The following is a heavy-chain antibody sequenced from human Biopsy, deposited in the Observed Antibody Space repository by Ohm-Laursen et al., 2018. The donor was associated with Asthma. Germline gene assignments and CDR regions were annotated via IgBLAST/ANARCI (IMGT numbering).Heavy chain of an antibody. CDR2: IHHSGTS. Sequence: TLSLTCTVSGDSITSGGCCWNWIRQHPGKGLEWIEYIHHSGTSYFNPSLKSRVSFSRDTSKNQFSLSLTSVTAADTAMYYCARIPRRSGSYFVDYWGQGTLVTVSS. CDR3: ARIPRRSGSYFVDY. D-gene: IGHD3-22*01. CDR1: GDSITSGGCC. J-gene: IGHJ4*02. V-gene: IGHV4-31*03.